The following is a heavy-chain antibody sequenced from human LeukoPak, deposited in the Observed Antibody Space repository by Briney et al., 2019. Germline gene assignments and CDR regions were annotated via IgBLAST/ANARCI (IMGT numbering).Heavy chain of an antibody. CDR1: GYTFTSYA. CDR3: ARDLAVADAKDLDY. V-gene: IGHV1-69*13. CDR2: IIPIFGTA. D-gene: IGHD6-19*01. J-gene: IGHJ4*02. Sequence: SVKVSCKASGYTFTSYAISWVRQAPGQGLEWMGGIIPIFGTANYAQKFQGRVTITADESTSTAYMELSSLRSEDTAVYYCARDLAVADAKDLDYWGQGTLVTVSS.